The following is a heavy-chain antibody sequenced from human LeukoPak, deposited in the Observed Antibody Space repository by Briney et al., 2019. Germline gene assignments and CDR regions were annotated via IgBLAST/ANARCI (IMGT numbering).Heavy chain of an antibody. J-gene: IGHJ4*02. CDR1: GFTFTSYD. CDR3: AKGGKWDVTPFDY. Sequence: GGSLRLSCAASGFTFTSYDMHWVRQAPGKGLEWVALIWYDGSNTYYTDSVRGRFTISRDNSKNTLYLQVNSLRAEDTAVYYCAKGGKWDVTPFDYWGQGTLVTVSS. V-gene: IGHV3-33*06. CDR2: IWYDGSNT. D-gene: IGHD1-26*01.